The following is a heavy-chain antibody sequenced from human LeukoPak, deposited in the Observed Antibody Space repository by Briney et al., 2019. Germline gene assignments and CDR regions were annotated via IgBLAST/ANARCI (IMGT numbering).Heavy chain of an antibody. Sequence: GGSLRLPCTASGFTLGSHDMHWVRQTTGEGLEWVAAIASGFQTFYAGSVKGRFTVSRGDAKNSLYLQMNSLRAGDTAVYYCVREARGYHYTYFDYWGQGTLVTVSS. CDR3: VREARGYHYTYFDY. D-gene: IGHD5-18*01. CDR2: IASGFQT. V-gene: IGHV3-13*01. CDR1: GFTLGSHD. J-gene: IGHJ4*02.